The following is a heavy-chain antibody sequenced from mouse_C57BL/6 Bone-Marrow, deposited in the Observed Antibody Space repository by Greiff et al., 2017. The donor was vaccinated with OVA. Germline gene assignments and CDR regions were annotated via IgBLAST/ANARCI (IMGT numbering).Heavy chain of an antibody. D-gene: IGHD2-1*01. V-gene: IGHV3-6*01. CDR2: ISYDGSN. CDR1: GYSITSGYY. CDR3: ARDELLFAY. Sequence: ESGPGLVKPSQSLSLTCSVTGYSITSGYYWNWIRQFPGNKLEWMGYISYDGSNNYNPSLKNRISITRDTSKNQFFLKLNSVTTEDTATYYCARDELLFAYWGQGTLVTVSA. J-gene: IGHJ3*01.